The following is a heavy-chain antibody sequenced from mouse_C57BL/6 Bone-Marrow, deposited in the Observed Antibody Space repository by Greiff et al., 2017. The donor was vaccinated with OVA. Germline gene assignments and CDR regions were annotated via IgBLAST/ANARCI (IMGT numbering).Heavy chain of an antibody. V-gene: IGHV1-62-2*01. CDR3: ARHEVYYSNPLFDY. Sequence: VQLQQSGAELVKPGASVKLSCKASGYTFTEYTIHWVKQRSGQGLAWIGWFYPGSGSIKYNEKFTGKATWTADKSSSTVYMVLNRLTSEDSAIYFCARHEVYYSNPLFDYWGQGTTLTVSS. CDR1: GYTFTEYT. J-gene: IGHJ2*01. CDR2: FYPGSGSI. D-gene: IGHD2-5*01.